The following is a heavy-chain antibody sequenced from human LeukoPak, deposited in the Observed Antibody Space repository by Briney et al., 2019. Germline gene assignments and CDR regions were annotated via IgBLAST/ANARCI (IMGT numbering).Heavy chain of an antibody. Sequence: HPGGSLRLSCAASGFTFSSYGMHWVRQAPGKGLEWVAFIRYDGSNKYYADSVKGRFTISRDNAKNSLYLQMNSLRAEDTAVYYCAREDIVVVPAAMESWGQGTLVTVSS. J-gene: IGHJ4*02. CDR2: IRYDGSNK. D-gene: IGHD2-2*01. CDR1: GFTFSSYG. CDR3: AREDIVVVPAAMES. V-gene: IGHV3-30*02.